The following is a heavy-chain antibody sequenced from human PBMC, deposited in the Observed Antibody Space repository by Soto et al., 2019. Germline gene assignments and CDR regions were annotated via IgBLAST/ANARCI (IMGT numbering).Heavy chain of an antibody. D-gene: IGHD1-26*01. Sequence: QVQLLQSGPEVKKPGASVRVSCKTPNYTFSSFGISWMRQAPGQGLEWMGWINPYNDNTNYAHNVQGRVTMSTDTSTSTAYMELRSLRSDDTAVYYCARDPFYSGSNLQVGFFDSWGQGTLVTVSS. J-gene: IGHJ4*02. CDR1: NYTFSSFG. CDR2: INPYNDNT. V-gene: IGHV1-18*01. CDR3: ARDPFYSGSNLQVGFFDS.